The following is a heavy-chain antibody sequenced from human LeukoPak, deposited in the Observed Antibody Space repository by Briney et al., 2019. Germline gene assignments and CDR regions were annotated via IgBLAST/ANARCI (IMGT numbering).Heavy chain of an antibody. CDR3: ATSDYGSGSHDY. V-gene: IGHV4-38-2*01. CDR1: GYSLSSGYY. J-gene: IGHJ4*02. D-gene: IGHD3-10*01. Sequence: SETLSLTCAVSGYSLSSGYYWGWIRQPPGKGLEWIGNIYHSGSTYYNPSLKSRVTISVDTSKNQFSLKLSSVTAADTAVYYCATSDYGSGSHDYWGQGTLVTVSS. CDR2: IYHSGST.